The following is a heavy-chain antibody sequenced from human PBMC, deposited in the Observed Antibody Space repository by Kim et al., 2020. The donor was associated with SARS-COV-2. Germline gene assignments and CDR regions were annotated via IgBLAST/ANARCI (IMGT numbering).Heavy chain of an antibody. CDR1: GGSISSSSYY. Sequence: SETLSLTCTVSGGSISSSSYYWGWIRQPPGKGLEWIGSIYYSGSTYYNPSLKSRVTISVDTSKNQFSLKLSSVTAADTAVYYCARDGTTVTTTVYNWFDPWGQGTLVTVSS. CDR3: ARDGTTVTTTVYNWFDP. D-gene: IGHD4-17*01. V-gene: IGHV4-39*07. J-gene: IGHJ5*02. CDR2: IYYSGST.